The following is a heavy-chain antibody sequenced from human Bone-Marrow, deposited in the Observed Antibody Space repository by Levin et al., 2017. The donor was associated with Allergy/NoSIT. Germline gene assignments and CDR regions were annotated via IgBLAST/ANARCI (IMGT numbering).Heavy chain of an antibody. Sequence: ASVKVSCKASGYTFTASYIHWVRQAPGQGLEWMGRINPDSGGTNFAEAFKGRVTLTTDTSVNTAYMELSGLRSDDTAVYYCARDYSPHFYYYADVWGKGTPVLVSS. CDR2: INPDSGGT. J-gene: IGHJ6*03. V-gene: IGHV1-2*06. D-gene: IGHD2-15*01. CDR1: GYTFTASY. CDR3: ARDYSPHFYYYADV.